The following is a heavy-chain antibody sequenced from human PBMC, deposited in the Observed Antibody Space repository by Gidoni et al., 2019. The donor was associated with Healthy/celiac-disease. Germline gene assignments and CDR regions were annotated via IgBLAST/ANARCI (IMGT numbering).Heavy chain of an antibody. CDR3: ARDLVTVAGGVDYYYGMDV. CDR1: GFTVSCHY. J-gene: IGHJ6*02. V-gene: IGHV3-53*01. CDR2: IYSGGST. Sequence: EVQLVESGGGLIQPGGSLRLSCAASGFTVSCHYMSWVRQAPGKGLEWVSVIYSGGSTYYADSVKGRFTISRDNSKNTLYLQMNSLRAEDTAVYYCARDLVTVAGGVDYYYGMDVWGQGTTVTVSS. D-gene: IGHD6-19*01.